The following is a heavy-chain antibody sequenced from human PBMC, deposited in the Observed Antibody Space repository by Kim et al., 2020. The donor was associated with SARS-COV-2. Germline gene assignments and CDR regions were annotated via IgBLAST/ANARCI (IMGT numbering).Heavy chain of an antibody. Sequence: SVKGRFTISRDNSKNTLFLQMNSLRAEDTAVYYCARPMGLLATVRDAFDIWGQGTMVTVSS. D-gene: IGHD5-12*01. J-gene: IGHJ3*02. V-gene: IGHV3-30*07. CDR3: ARPMGLLATVRDAFDI.